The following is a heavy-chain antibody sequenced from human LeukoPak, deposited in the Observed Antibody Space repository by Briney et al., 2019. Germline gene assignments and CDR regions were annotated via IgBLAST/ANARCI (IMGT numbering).Heavy chain of an antibody. CDR1: GFTFSSYE. J-gene: IGHJ2*01. D-gene: IGHD7-27*01. Sequence: PGGSPRLSCAASGFTFSSYEMNWVRQAPGKGLEWVSYISSSGSTIYYADSVKGRFTISRDNSKNTLYLQMNSLRAEDTAVYYCAKDPNWGVTIGWYFDLWGRGTLATVSS. V-gene: IGHV3-48*03. CDR2: ISSSGSTI. CDR3: AKDPNWGVTIGWYFDL.